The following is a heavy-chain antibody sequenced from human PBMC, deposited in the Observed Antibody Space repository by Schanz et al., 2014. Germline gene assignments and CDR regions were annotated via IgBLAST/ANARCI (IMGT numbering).Heavy chain of an antibody. CDR2: ISGSSRTI. J-gene: IGHJ4*02. Sequence: VQLVESGGGLVKPGGSLRLSCGVSGFTASSHSMNWVRQAPGKGLEWVSYISGSSRTIYYADSMKGRFTVSRDNAENALYLQMNSLRAEDTGLYFCARGGSGSHYRLDYWGQGTLVTVSS. V-gene: IGHV3-48*01. D-gene: IGHD1-26*01. CDR1: GFTASSHS. CDR3: ARGGSGSHYRLDY.